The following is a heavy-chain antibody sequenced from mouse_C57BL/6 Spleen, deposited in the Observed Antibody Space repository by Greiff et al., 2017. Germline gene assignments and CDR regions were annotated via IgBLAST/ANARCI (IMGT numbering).Heavy chain of an antibody. V-gene: IGHV1-72*01. Sequence: VQLQQPGAELVKPGASVKLSCKASGYTFTSYWMHWVKQRPGRGLGWIGRIDPNSGGPRYNEKFKSQATLTVDKPSTTAYMQLRSLTSGVSAVYYCARLGAMDYWGQGTSVTVSS. CDR1: GYTFTSYW. CDR3: ARLGAMDY. CDR2: IDPNSGGP. J-gene: IGHJ4*01.